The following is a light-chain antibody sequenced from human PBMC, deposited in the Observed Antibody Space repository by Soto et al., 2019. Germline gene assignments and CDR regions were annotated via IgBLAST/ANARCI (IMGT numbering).Light chain of an antibody. CDR3: CSYAGSSTHVV. CDR1: SSDVGTYNL. Sequence: QSALTQPASVSGSPGQSITISCTGTSSDVGTYNLVSWYQQCPGKAPKLIIYEGSKQPSGVSNRFSGSKSGNTASLTISGLQVEDEGDYYCCSYAGSSTHVVFGGGTKLTVL. J-gene: IGLJ2*01. V-gene: IGLV2-23*01. CDR2: EGS.